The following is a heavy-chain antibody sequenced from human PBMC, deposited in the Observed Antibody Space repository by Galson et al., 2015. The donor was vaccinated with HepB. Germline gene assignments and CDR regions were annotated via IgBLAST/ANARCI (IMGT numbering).Heavy chain of an antibody. CDR2: ISYDGSNK. V-gene: IGHV3-30*18. J-gene: IGHJ4*02. Sequence: SLRLSCAASGFTFSSYGMHWVRQAPGKGLEWVAVISYDGSNKYYADSVKGRFTISRDNSKNTLYLQMNSLRAEDTAVYYCAKIHCDFWCGYDSDDYWGQGTLFTVSS. CDR1: GFTFSSYG. CDR3: AKIHCDFWCGYDSDDY. D-gene: IGHD3-3*01.